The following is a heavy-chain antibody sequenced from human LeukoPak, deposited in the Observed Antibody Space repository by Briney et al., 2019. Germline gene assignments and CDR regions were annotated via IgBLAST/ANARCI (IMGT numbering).Heavy chain of an antibody. CDR3: ARDEPIGVFDI. CDR2: ISTSSSYI. CDR1: GFTFSSYS. J-gene: IGHJ3*02. Sequence: TGGSLRLSCAASGFTFSSYSMNWVRQAPGKGLEWVSSISTSSSYIYYADSLKSRFTISRDNAKNSLYLQMNSLRAEDTAVYYCARDEPIGVFDIWGQGTMVTVSS. D-gene: IGHD1-14*01. V-gene: IGHV3-21*01.